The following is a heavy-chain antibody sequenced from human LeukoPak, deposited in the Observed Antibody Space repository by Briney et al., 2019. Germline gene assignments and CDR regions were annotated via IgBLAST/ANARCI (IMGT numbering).Heavy chain of an antibody. J-gene: IGHJ4*02. Sequence: GESLQISCKASGYSLINHWIGWVRQMPGKGLDWMGIIYPGNADATYSPSFQGQVTISADKPTTTVYLQWSSLKASDTAMYYCARQGSYDNSGYSFDYWGQGTLVTVSS. D-gene: IGHD3-22*01. CDR2: IYPGNADA. V-gene: IGHV5-51*01. CDR3: ARQGSYDNSGYSFDY. CDR1: GYSLINHW.